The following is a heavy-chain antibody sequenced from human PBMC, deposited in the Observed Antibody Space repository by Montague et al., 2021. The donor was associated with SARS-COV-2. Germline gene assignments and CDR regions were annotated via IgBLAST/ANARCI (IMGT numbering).Heavy chain of an antibody. CDR1: GGSISTYYY. CDR3: ARDQGVYCGGGSCYNFDY. Sequence: SETLSLTCTVSGGSISTYYYWGWIRQPPGKGLEWIGSIYYGGSTYYNPSLKSRVTISVDTSMNHFSLKLSSVTAADTAVYYCARDQGVYCGGGSCYNFDYWGQGTLVTVSS. J-gene: IGHJ4*02. D-gene: IGHD2-15*01. V-gene: IGHV4-39*02. CDR2: IYYGGST.